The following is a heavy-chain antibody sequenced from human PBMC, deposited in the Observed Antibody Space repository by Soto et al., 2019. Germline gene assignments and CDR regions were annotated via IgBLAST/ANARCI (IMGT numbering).Heavy chain of an antibody. Sequence: EVQLVESGGGLVQPGGSLRLSCAASGFTFSSYDMQWVRQATGKGLEWVSAIGIAGDTYYPGSVKGRFTISRENAKNSWYLQMNSLRAGDTAVYYCARSPPGGYHYYYGMDVWGQGTTVTVSS. CDR1: GFTFSSYD. D-gene: IGHD3-22*01. CDR3: ARSPPGGYHYYYGMDV. V-gene: IGHV3-13*04. J-gene: IGHJ6*02. CDR2: IGIAGDT.